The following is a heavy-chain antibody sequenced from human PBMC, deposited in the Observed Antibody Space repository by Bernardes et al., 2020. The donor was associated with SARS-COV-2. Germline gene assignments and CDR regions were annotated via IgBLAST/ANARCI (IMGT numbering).Heavy chain of an antibody. CDR1: GFTFSSYG. CDR2: IWYDGSNK. Sequence: GGSLRLSCAASGFTFSSYGMHWVRQAPGKGLEWVAVIWYDGSNKYYADSVKGRFTISRDNSKNTLYLQMNSLRAEDTAVYYCARDYRYGDYDLDDWGQGTLVTVSS. D-gene: IGHD4-17*01. V-gene: IGHV3-33*01. CDR3: ARDYRYGDYDLDD. J-gene: IGHJ4*02.